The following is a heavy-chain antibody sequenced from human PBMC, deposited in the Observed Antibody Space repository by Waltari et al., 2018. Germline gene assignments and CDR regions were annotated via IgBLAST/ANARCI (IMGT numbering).Heavy chain of an antibody. D-gene: IGHD5-18*01. CDR2: ISYDGSNK. V-gene: IGHV3-30*18. CDR3: AKEHRQLWSPAPDYFDY. Sequence: QVQLVESGGGVVQPGRSLRLSCAASRFTFSNYGMHWVRQAPGKGLEWVALISYDGSNKYYADSVKGRFTISRDNSKNTLYRQMNSLRPDDTAVYYCAKEHRQLWSPAPDYFDYWGQGTLVTVSS. CDR1: RFTFSNYG. J-gene: IGHJ4*02.